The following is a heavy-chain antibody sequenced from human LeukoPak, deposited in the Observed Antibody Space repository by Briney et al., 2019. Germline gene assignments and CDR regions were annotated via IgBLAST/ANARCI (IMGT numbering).Heavy chain of an antibody. V-gene: IGHV3-23*01. CDR3: ARDPHYYDSSGYSVDEFDY. CDR2: ISGSGGST. J-gene: IGHJ4*02. CDR1: GFTFSSYA. D-gene: IGHD3-22*01. Sequence: GGSLRLSCAASGFTFSSYAMSRVRQAPGKGLEWVSAISGSGGSTYYADSVKGRFTISRDNAKNSLYLQMNSLRAEDTAVYYCARDPHYYDSSGYSVDEFDYWGQGTLVTVSS.